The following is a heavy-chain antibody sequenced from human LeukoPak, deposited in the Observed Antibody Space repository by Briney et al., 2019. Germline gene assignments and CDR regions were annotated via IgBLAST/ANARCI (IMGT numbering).Heavy chain of an antibody. J-gene: IGHJ4*02. CDR1: GFTFSSYA. D-gene: IGHD2-21*02. CDR3: ARDTRGDYYFDY. Sequence: PGRSLRLSCAASGFTFSSYAMHWVRQAPGKGLEWVAVISYDGGNKYYADSVKGRFTISRDNSKNTLYLQMNSLRAEDTAVYYCARDTRGDYYFDYWGQGTLVTVSS. CDR2: ISYDGGNK. V-gene: IGHV3-30-3*01.